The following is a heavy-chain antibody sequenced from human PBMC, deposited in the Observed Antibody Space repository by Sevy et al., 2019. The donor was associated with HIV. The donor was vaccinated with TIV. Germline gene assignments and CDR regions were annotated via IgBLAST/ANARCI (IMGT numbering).Heavy chain of an antibody. CDR2: INPYGNSV. CDR3: ARAPADYSTGWSAD. Sequence: GSLRLSCAVSGFTFSNYWMHWVRQAPGKGLLLVSRINPYGNSVTYAESVRGRFTISRDNAKNTRYLQMSSLRADDTAIYYCARAPADYSTGWSADWGQGTLVTVSS. V-gene: IGHV3-74*01. CDR1: GFTFSNYW. D-gene: IGHD6-19*01. J-gene: IGHJ4*02.